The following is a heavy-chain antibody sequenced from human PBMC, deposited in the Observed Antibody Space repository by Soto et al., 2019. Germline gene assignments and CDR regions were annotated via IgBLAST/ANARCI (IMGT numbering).Heavy chain of an antibody. CDR3: VRGARYGQFDM. V-gene: IGHV5-10-1*01. D-gene: IGHD3-9*01. CDR2: IDPSDSYT. CDR1: GHTFTSYW. Sequence: EVQLVQSEAEVKKPGESLRISCQGSGHTFTSYWINWVRQTPGKGLEWMGRIDPSDSYTRYNPSFQGHVTISVDKSINTAYLHWSSLKASDTAMFYCVRGARYGQFDMWGQGTMVSVSS. J-gene: IGHJ3*02.